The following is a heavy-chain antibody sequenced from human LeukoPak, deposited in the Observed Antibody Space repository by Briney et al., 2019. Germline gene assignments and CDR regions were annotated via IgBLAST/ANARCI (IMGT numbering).Heavy chain of an antibody. J-gene: IGHJ4*02. CDR3: AREGVPAAC. D-gene: IGHD2-2*01. V-gene: IGHV3-21*01. Sequence: GGSLRLSCAASGFTFSTYYMYWIRQAPGKGLEWVSSISSSSSYIYYADSVKGRFTISRDNAKNSLYLQMNSLRAEDTAVYYCAREGVPAACWGQGTLVTVSS. CDR1: GFTFSTYY. CDR2: ISSSSSYI.